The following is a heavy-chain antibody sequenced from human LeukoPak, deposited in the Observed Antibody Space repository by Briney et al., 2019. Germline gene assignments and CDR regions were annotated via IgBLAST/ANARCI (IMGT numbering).Heavy chain of an antibody. CDR1: GFTFSSYS. CDR3: ARDPSSAVRLPRGGPLDY. CDR2: ISSSSSTI. V-gene: IGHV3-48*01. D-gene: IGHD3-10*01. Sequence: GSLRLSCAASGFTFSSYSMNWVRQAPGKELEWVSYISSSSSTIYYADSVKGRFTISRDNAKNSLYLQMNSLRAEDTAVYYCARDPSSAVRLPRGGPLDYWGQGTLVTVSS. J-gene: IGHJ4*02.